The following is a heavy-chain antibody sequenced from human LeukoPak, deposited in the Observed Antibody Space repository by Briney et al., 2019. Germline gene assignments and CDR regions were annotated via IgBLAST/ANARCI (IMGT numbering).Heavy chain of an antibody. CDR1: GDSVSSNSAA. CDR2: TYYRSKWYN. V-gene: IGHV6-1*01. Sequence: SQTLSLTCAISGDSVSSNSAAWNWIRQSPSRGLESLGRTYYRSKWYNDYAVSVKSRITINPDTSKNQFSLQMNCVPPEDTAVYYCARDLLRFGDQSQNNWFEPWGQGNLVTVSS. CDR3: ARDLLRFGDQSQNNWFEP. D-gene: IGHD3-10*01. J-gene: IGHJ5*02.